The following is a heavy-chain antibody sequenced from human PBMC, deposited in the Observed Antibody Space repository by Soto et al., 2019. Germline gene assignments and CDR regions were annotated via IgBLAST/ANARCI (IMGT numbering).Heavy chain of an antibody. J-gene: IGHJ6*02. CDR3: AKDLQSYGDYDYYCYGMDV. CDR2: ISYDGTNK. V-gene: IGHV3-30*18. Sequence: QVQLVASGGGEVQPGRSLTISCAASGFTFSTYGMHWVRQTPGKGLEWVAVISYDGTNKFYSDSVKGRFTISRDNFKNTLPLQMNSLRADDTAVYSSAKDLQSYGDYDYYCYGMDVWGLGTRVTVSS. D-gene: IGHD4-17*01. CDR1: GFTFSTYG.